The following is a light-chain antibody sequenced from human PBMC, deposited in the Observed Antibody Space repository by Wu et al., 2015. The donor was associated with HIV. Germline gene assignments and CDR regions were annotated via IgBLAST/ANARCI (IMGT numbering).Light chain of an antibody. V-gene: IGKV1-5*03. CDR2: KAS. Sequence: DIQMTQSPSTLSASVGDRVTITCRASQSISSWLTWYQQKPGKAPKLLIYKASSLESGVPSRFSGSGSGTEFTLSISSLQPDDFATYYCQQCNGYSSFGQGDQAGDQT. J-gene: IGKJ2*03. CDR1: QSISSW. CDR3: QQCNGYSS.